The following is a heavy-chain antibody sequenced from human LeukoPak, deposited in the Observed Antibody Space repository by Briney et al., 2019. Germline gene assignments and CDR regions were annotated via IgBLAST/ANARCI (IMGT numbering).Heavy chain of an antibody. D-gene: IGHD1-1*01. V-gene: IGHV4-59*01. CDR3: ARDPLSTNDFGI. J-gene: IGHJ3*02. CDR2: INYSGST. CDR1: GGSITNSY. Sequence: SETLSLTCTVSGGSITNSYWNWIRQSPGKGLEWIGYINYSGSTNYNPSLKSRVTISVDTSKNQFSLKLSSVTAADTAVYFCARDPLSTNDFGIWGQGTMVTVSS.